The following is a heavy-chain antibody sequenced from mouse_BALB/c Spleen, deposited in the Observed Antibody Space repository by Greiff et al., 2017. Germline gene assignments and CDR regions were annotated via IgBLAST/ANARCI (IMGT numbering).Heavy chain of an antibody. Sequence: VQRVESGPGLVAPSQSLSITCTVSGFSLTGYGVNWVRQPPGKGLEWLGMIWGDGSTDYNSALKSRLSISKDNSKSQVFLKMNSLQTDDTARYYCARDARGSSCWFAYWGQGTLVTVSA. D-gene: IGHD1-1*01. J-gene: IGHJ3*01. CDR3: ARDARGSSCWFAY. CDR1: GFSLTGYG. V-gene: IGHV2-6-7*01. CDR2: IWGDGST.